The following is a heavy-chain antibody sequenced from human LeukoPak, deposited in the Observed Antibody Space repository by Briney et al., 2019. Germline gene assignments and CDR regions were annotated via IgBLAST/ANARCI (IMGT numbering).Heavy chain of an antibody. CDR3: ARLGIVGATLNYFDS. CDR1: GYSFATYW. CDR2: IYPADSDT. Sequence: GESLKISCEGSGYSFATYWIVWVRQMPGKGLEWMGSIYPADSDTRYSPSFQGQVTISADRSISTAFLQWSSLKASDTAIYYCARLGIVGATLNYFDSWGQGTLVTVSS. V-gene: IGHV5-51*01. J-gene: IGHJ4*02. D-gene: IGHD1-26*01.